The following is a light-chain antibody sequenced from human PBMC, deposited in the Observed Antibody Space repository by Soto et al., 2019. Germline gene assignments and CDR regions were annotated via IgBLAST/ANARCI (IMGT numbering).Light chain of an antibody. CDR2: KAS. V-gene: IGKV1-5*03. CDR1: QSISAW. CDR3: QQYNSYST. J-gene: IGKJ1*01. Sequence: DIQMTQSPSTLSASVGDRVTITCRASQSISAWLAWYQQKPGKAPELLIRKASSLASGVPSRFSGSGSGTEFTLTISSLQPDDFATYYCQQYNSYSTCGQGTKVEI.